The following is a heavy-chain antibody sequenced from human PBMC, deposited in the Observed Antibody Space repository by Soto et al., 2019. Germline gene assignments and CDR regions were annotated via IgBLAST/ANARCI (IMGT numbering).Heavy chain of an antibody. CDR1: GLTFSSYA. Sequence: EVQLLESGGGLVQPGGSLRLSCVASGLTFSSYAMSWVRQTPGKGLEWVSTISGSGGSTYYADSVKGRFTISRDNSKNTLYLQMNRLRAEDTAVYYCAKDIWNDGAQNYWGQGTLATVSS. D-gene: IGHD1-1*01. J-gene: IGHJ4*02. CDR3: AKDIWNDGAQNY. V-gene: IGHV3-23*01. CDR2: ISGSGGST.